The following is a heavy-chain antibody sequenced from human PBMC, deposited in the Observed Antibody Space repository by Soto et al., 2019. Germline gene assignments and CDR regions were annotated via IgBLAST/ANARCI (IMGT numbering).Heavy chain of an antibody. D-gene: IGHD2-15*01. CDR2: INTDGSST. J-gene: IGHJ4*02. V-gene: IGHV3-74*01. Sequence: EVQLVESGGGLVQPGGSLRLSCAASGLTFSSYWMHWVRQAPGKGLVWVSRINTDGSSTTYADSVKGRFNIPRDNTENTLYLQMSRLSVEATAVYYCALASGSHIHFDYWGQGTLVTVSS. CDR1: GLTFSSYW. CDR3: ALASGSHIHFDY.